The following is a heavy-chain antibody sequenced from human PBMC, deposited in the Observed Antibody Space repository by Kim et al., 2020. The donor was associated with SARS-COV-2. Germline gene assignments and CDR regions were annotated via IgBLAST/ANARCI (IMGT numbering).Heavy chain of an antibody. D-gene: IGHD3-10*02. CDR2: MGSGDDYT. CDR3: ARDLGTGNYYTEGGMDV. Sequence: GGYLRLSCAASGFKFSDYYMSWVRQAPGKGLEWISYMGSGDDYTNYADSVKGRFTMSSDNAKNLLYLQMNSLRAEDTAVYYCARDLGTGNYYTEGGMDVWGQGITVTVSS. J-gene: IGHJ6*02. V-gene: IGHV3-11*05. CDR1: GFKFSDYY.